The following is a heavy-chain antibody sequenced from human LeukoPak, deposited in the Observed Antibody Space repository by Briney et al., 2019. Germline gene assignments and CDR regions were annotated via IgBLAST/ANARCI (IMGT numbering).Heavy chain of an antibody. J-gene: IGHJ4*02. Sequence: SETLSLTCTVSGGSISSGSYYWSWIRQPAGKGLEWIGRIYTSGSTNYNPSLKSRVTISVDTSKNQFSLKLSSVTAADTAVYYCASTKGGTSYFDYWGQGTLVTVSS. V-gene: IGHV4-61*02. CDR3: ASTKGGTSYFDY. D-gene: IGHD1-1*01. CDR2: IYTSGST. CDR1: GGSISSGSYY.